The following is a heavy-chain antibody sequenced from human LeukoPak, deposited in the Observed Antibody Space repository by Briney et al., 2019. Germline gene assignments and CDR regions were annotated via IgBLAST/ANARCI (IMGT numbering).Heavy chain of an antibody. CDR2: MTSDSRTI. Sequence: GGSLRLSCVGSGFNFNIYSMNWVRQAPGKGLEWVSYMTSDSRTIKHADSVKGRFIITRDNAKESVFLQMNRLRVEDTAVYYCARSVEGHFDYWGQGTLVTVSS. CDR3: ARSVEGHFDY. J-gene: IGHJ4*02. V-gene: IGHV3-48*04. D-gene: IGHD1-1*01. CDR1: GFNFNIYS.